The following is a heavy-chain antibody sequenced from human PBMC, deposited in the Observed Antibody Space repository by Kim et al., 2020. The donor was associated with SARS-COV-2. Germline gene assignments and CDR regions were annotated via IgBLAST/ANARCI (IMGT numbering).Heavy chain of an antibody. CDR2: IIPIFGTA. D-gene: IGHD6-13*01. V-gene: IGHV1-69*13. CDR1: GGTFSSYA. Sequence: SVKVSCKASGGTFSSYAISWVRQAPGQGLEWMGGIIPIFGTANYAQKFQGRVTITADESTSTAYMELSSLRSEDTAVYYCARGGEQQLARYYYYGMDVWGQGTTVTVSS. CDR3: ARGGEQQLARYYYYGMDV. J-gene: IGHJ6*02.